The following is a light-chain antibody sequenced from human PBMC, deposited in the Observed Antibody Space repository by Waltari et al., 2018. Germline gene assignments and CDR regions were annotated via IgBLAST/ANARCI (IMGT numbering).Light chain of an antibody. Sequence: QSVLTQPPSVSAAPGQRVTISCSGSNSNIGNNFVSWYQQLSGTAPKVLIFDNDNPATGIPDRFSGSKAGTSATLDITGLQTGDEADYYCGTWDTSLSAVVFGGGTKVTVL. CDR3: GTWDTSLSAVV. V-gene: IGLV1-51*01. CDR1: NSNIGNNF. CDR2: DND. J-gene: IGLJ3*02.